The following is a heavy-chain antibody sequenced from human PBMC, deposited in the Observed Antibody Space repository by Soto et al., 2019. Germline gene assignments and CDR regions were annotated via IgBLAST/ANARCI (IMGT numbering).Heavy chain of an antibody. CDR3: ARDPIVLMVYAPYYFDY. J-gene: IGHJ4*02. CDR2: ISSSSSYI. Sequence: GSLRLSCAASGFTFSSYSMNWVRQAPGKGLEWVSSISSSSSYIYYADSVKGRFTISRDNAKNSLYLQMNSLRAEDTAVYYCARDPIVLMVYAPYYFDYWGQGTLVTVS. CDR1: GFTFSSYS. V-gene: IGHV3-21*01. D-gene: IGHD2-8*01.